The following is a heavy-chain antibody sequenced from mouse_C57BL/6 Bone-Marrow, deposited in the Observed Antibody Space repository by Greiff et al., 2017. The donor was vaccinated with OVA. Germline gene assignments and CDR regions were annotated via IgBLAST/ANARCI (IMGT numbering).Heavy chain of an antibody. CDR1: GYTFTSYW. J-gene: IGHJ2*01. V-gene: IGHV1-64*01. CDR3: ASLQRRGDY. CDR2: IHPNSGST. D-gene: IGHD1-2*01. Sequence: QVQLQQPGAELVKPGASVKLSCKASGYTFTSYWMHWVKQRPGQGLEWIGVIHPNSGSTNYNEKFKSKATLTVDKSSSTAYMQLSSLASEDSAVYYCASLQRRGDYWGQGTTLTVSS.